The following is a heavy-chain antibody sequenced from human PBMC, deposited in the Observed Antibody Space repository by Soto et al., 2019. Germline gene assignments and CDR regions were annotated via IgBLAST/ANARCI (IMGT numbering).Heavy chain of an antibody. CDR1: GDSYSISTYS. CDR2: IYQSGVT. J-gene: IGHJ5*02. Sequence: SETLSLTCNMSGDSYSISTYSWSWIRQPPGKALQWIGFIYQSGVTSYNPSLANRVSISLDRSNNQCSLKLKSVTAADTAVYFCAGMPYTSGLRFDPWGPGTLVTVSS. V-gene: IGHV4-30-2*01. D-gene: IGHD6-19*01. CDR3: AGMPYTSGLRFDP.